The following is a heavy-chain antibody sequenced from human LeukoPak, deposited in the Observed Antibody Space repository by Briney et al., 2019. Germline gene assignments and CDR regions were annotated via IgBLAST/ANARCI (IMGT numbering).Heavy chain of an antibody. J-gene: IGHJ4*02. CDR3: ARKDSSSHFDY. Sequence: SETLSLTCTVSGGSVSSYYWSWIRQPPGKGLEWIGYIYYSGSTNYNPSLKSRVTISVDTSKNQFSLKLNSVTAADTAVYYCARKDSSSHFDYWAREPWSPSPQ. CDR1: GGSVSSYY. CDR2: IYYSGST. D-gene: IGHD6-13*01. V-gene: IGHV4-59*02.